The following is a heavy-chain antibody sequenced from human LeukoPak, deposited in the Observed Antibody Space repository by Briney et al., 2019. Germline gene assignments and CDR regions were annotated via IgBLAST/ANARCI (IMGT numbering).Heavy chain of an antibody. Sequence: PSETLSLTCAVSGGSISSRNWWSRARQPPGKGLEWIGEIYYSGSTKHNPSLKSQVTIPVDKSKNQFSPKLSSVTAADTAVYYCARAGADSSGYYYWGQGTLVTVSS. D-gene: IGHD3-22*01. V-gene: IGHV4-4*02. CDR1: GGSISSRNW. J-gene: IGHJ4*02. CDR2: IYYSGST. CDR3: ARAGADSSGYYY.